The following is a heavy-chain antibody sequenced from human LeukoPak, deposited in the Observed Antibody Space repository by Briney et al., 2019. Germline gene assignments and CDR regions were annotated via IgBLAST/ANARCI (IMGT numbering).Heavy chain of an antibody. V-gene: IGHV1-8*03. D-gene: IGHD5-24*01. CDR3: ARGPRSRATGHYYYYYMDV. J-gene: IGHJ6*03. CDR2: MNPNSGNT. Sequence: ASVKASCKASAYSFSTYDINWVRQATGRGLEWMGWMNPNSGNTGYAQKFQGRVTITRNTSISTAYMELSSLRSEDTAVYYCARGPRSRATGHYYYYYMDVWGKGTTVTVSS. CDR1: AYSFSTYD.